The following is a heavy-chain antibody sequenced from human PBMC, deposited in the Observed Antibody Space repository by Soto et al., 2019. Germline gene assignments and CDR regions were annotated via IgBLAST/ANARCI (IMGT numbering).Heavy chain of an antibody. CDR1: GYTFTSYA. CDR2: INAGNGNT. D-gene: IGHD2-2*01. Sequence: ASVKVSCKASGYTFTSYAMHWVRQAPGQRLEWMGWINAGNGNTKYSQKFQGRVTITRDTSASTAYMELSSLRSEDTDVYYCAKSTSQNLFDPWGQGTLVTVSS. CDR3: AKSTSQNLFDP. V-gene: IGHV1-3*01. J-gene: IGHJ5*02.